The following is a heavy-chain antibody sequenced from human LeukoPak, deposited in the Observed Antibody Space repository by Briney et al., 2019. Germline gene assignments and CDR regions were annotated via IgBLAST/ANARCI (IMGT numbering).Heavy chain of an antibody. CDR3: VAAGLSFDY. Sequence: ASVTVSCKASGYTFTSYDINWVRQAPGQGLEWMGWTNPNSGNTGYAQKFQGRVTMTRKTSISTAYMELSSLRSEDTAVYYCVAAGLSFDYWGQGTLVTVSS. J-gene: IGHJ4*02. D-gene: IGHD6-13*01. CDR1: GYTFTSYD. CDR2: TNPNSGNT. V-gene: IGHV1-8*01.